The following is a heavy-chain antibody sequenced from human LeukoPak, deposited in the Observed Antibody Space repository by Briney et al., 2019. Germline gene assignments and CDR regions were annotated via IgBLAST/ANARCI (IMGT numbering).Heavy chain of an antibody. Sequence: SGTLSLTCTVSGGSISSYYWSWIRQPPGKGLEWIGYIYYSGSTNYNPSLKSRVTISVNTSKNQFSLKLSSVTAADTAVYYCARWDYGDYVGFDYWGQGTLVTVSS. V-gene: IGHV4-59*01. CDR1: GGSISSYY. CDR2: IYYSGST. D-gene: IGHD4-17*01. CDR3: ARWDYGDYVGFDY. J-gene: IGHJ4*02.